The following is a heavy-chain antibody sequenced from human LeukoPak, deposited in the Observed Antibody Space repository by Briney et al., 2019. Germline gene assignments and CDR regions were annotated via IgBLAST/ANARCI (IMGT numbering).Heavy chain of an antibody. V-gene: IGHV4-4*07. CDR3: ARDWERVGLRGFDP. CDR2: IHISGRS. D-gene: IGHD1-26*01. CDR1: GDSLRSDY. J-gene: IGHJ5*02. Sequence: SETLSLTCSVSGDSLRSDYLSWVRDPAGKELEGIGRIHISGRSNMNPSIKSRPTMSVDTSKEQFSLKLVSVGSADTAVYYCARDWERVGLRGFDPWGRGTLVTVSS.